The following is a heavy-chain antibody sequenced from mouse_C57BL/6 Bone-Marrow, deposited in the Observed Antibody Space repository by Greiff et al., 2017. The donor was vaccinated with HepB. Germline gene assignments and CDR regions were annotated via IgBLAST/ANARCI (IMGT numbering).Heavy chain of an antibody. CDR3: ARDRDWDWLAY. J-gene: IGHJ3*01. V-gene: IGHV5-4*01. CDR2: ISDGGSYT. CDR1: GFTFSSYA. Sequence: EVKLMESGGGLVKPGGSLKLSCAASGFTFSSYAMSWVRQTPEKRLEWVATISDGGSYTYYPDNVKGRFTIYRDNAKNNLYLQMSHLKSEDTAMYYCARDRDWDWLAYWGQGTLVTVSA. D-gene: IGHD4-1*01.